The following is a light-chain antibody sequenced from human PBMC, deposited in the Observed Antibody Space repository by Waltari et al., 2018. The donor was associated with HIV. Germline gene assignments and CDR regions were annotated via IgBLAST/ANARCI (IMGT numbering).Light chain of an antibody. Sequence: EVVLTQSPATLSLSPGERATLSCRASQSVDNYLAWYQQKPGQAPRLLIYDASNRATGIPARFSGSWSGTDFTLTSSSLEADDFAVYYCQQRSNWPPFTFGPGTKVDIK. V-gene: IGKV3-11*01. CDR2: DAS. J-gene: IGKJ3*01. CDR3: QQRSNWPPFT. CDR1: QSVDNY.